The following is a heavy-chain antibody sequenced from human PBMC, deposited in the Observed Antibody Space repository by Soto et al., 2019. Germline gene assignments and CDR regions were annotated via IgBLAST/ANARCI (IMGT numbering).Heavy chain of an antibody. CDR1: GFTFSSFW. Sequence: GGSLRLSCAASGFTFSSFWMHWVRQVPGKGLVWVSRINSDGSSTSYADSVKGRFTISRDNAKNTLYLQMNSLRAEDTAVYYCARAKGGYCSGGGCSPDGQWFDPWGQGTLVTVSS. CDR3: ARAKGGYCSGGGCSPDGQWFDP. J-gene: IGHJ5*02. V-gene: IGHV3-74*01. CDR2: INSDGSST. D-gene: IGHD2-15*01.